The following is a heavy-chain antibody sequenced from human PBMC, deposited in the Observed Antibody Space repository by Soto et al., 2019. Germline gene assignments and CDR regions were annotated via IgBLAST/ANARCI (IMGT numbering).Heavy chain of an antibody. V-gene: IGHV4-59*08. D-gene: IGHD3-10*01. CDR3: ARHGFGPLHGPVDV. CDR1: GDSLTNYY. CDR2: IMYSGYS. J-gene: IGHJ6*02. Sequence: QVQLQESGPGLVKPSETLSLTCTVSGDSLTNYYCSWFRQPPGKGLEWIGYIMYSGYSAYNLSLKRRVTMSMDTSKTQFSLMLESVTATDTAVYYCARHGFGPLHGPVDVWGQGTTVFVSS.